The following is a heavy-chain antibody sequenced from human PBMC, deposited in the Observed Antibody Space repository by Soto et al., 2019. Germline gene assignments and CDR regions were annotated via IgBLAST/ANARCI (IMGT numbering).Heavy chain of an antibody. D-gene: IGHD6-13*01. CDR1: GGSFRAYY. CDR3: ARVVGIAAAGRNNWFDP. J-gene: IGHJ5*02. V-gene: IGHV4-34*01. CDR2: IKHSGST. Sequence: PSETLSLTGAVYGGSFRAYYWSWIRQPPGKGLEWSGEIKHSGSTNYNPSLKSRVTISVDTSKNQFSLKLSSVTAADTAVYYWARVVGIAAAGRNNWFDPWGQGTLVTVSS.